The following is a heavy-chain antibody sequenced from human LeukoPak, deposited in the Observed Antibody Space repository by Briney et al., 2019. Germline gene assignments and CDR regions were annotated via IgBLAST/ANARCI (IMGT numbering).Heavy chain of an antibody. V-gene: IGHV4-59*01. J-gene: IGHJ4*02. CDR3: ARLSGYSSGHYYSDY. Sequence: SETLSLTCTVSGGSISSDYWSWIRQPPGKGLEWIEYIYYRGSTNYNPSLKSRVTISVDTSKNQFSLKLSSVTAADTAVYYCARLSGYSSGHYYSDYWGQGTLVTVSS. CDR1: GGSISSDY. D-gene: IGHD3-22*01. CDR2: IYYRGST.